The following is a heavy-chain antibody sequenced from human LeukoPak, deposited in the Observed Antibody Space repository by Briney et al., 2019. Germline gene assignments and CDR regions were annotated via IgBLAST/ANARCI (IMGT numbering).Heavy chain of an antibody. Sequence: SETLSLTCTVSGGSISSSSYYWGWIRQPPGKGLEWIGSIYYSGSTYYNPSLKSRVTISVDTSKNQFSLKLSSVTAADTAVYYCARGGLLWFGELPSEVWFDPWGQGTLVTVSS. V-gene: IGHV4-39*07. CDR1: GGSISSSSYY. CDR2: IYYSGST. J-gene: IGHJ5*02. CDR3: ARGGLLWFGELPSEVWFDP. D-gene: IGHD3-10*01.